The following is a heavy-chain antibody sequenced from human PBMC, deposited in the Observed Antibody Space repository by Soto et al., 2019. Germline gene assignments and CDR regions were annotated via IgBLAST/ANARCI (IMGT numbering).Heavy chain of an antibody. J-gene: IGHJ4*02. V-gene: IGHV4-34*01. CDR3: ARGPYYDFWSGRRFDY. D-gene: IGHD3-3*01. CDR1: GGSFSGYY. Sequence: SETLSLSCAVYGGSFSGYYWSWIRQPPGKGLEWIGEINHSGSTNYNPSLKSRVTISLDTSKNQFSLNLSSVTAADTAVYYCARGPYYDFWSGRRFDYWGQGTLVTVS. CDR2: INHSGST.